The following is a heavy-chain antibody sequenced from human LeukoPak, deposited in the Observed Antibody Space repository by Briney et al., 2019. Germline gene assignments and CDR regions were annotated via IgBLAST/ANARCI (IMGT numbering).Heavy chain of an antibody. V-gene: IGHV3-7*01. CDR1: GFTVRSYW. CDR3: ARDATVGSAYFDL. CDR2: IKQDGSEK. J-gene: IGHJ4*02. D-gene: IGHD2-15*01. Sequence: GGSLRLSCTGAGFTVRSYWMNWVRQAPGKGLEWVANIKQDGSEKNYVDSVKGRFTISRDNSENMLYLEMHSLRPDDTALYYCARDATVGSAYFDLWGQGALVTVSS.